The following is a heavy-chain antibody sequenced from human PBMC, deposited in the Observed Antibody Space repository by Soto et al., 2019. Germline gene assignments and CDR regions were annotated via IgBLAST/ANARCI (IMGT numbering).Heavy chain of an antibody. CDR2: TSYSGST. V-gene: IGHV4-59*08. CDR1: GASISSYY. D-gene: IGHD6-13*01. CDR3: ARQKRSSTWDSAVGFKWGLSGARGRDDYYHYMDV. Sequence: SETLTLTCTVSGASISSYYWSWIRQPPGKGLEWIGYTSYSGSTNYNPSLKSRVTISVDTSENQFSLKLTSVTAADTAVYYCARQKRSSTWDSAVGFKWGLSGARGRDDYYHYMDVWGKGTTVTVSS. J-gene: IGHJ6*03.